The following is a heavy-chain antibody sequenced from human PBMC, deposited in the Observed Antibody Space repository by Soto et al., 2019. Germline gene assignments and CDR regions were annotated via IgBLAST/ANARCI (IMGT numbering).Heavy chain of an antibody. V-gene: IGHV4-39*01. Sequence: SETLSLTCTVSGGSISSSSYYWGWIRQPPGKGLEWIGSIYYSGSTYYNPALKSRVTISVETSKNQFSLKLSSVTAADTAVYYCARPRGYCTNGVCQHSWFDPWGQGTLVTVSS. CDR1: GGSISSSSYY. J-gene: IGHJ5*02. CDR2: IYYSGST. CDR3: ARPRGYCTNGVCQHSWFDP. D-gene: IGHD2-8*01.